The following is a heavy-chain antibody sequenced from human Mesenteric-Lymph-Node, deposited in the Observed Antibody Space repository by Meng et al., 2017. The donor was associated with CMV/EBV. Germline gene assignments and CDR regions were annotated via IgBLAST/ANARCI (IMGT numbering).Heavy chain of an antibody. V-gene: IGHV3-33*03. CDR2: IWYDGSNK. Sequence: SGFTFSRCGMHWARQAPGKGLEWVAGIWYDGSNKFYADSVKGRFTISRDNSQNTLYLQMNSLRAEDTAVYYCARVFGCGAFDAFDIWGQGTVVTVSS. D-gene: IGHD3-10*01. J-gene: IGHJ3*02. CDR3: ARVFGCGAFDAFDI. CDR1: GFTFSRCG.